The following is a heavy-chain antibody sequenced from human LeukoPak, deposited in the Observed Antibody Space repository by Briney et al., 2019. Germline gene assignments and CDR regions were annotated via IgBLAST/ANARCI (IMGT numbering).Heavy chain of an antibody. CDR1: GGSISSYY. D-gene: IGHD6-19*01. J-gene: IGHJ4*02. CDR3: ARGGSRYSSGWYVY. Sequence: SETLSLTCTVSGGSISSYYWSWLRQPPGKGLEWIGYIYYSGSTNYNPSHKSRVTISVDTSKNQFSLKLSSVTAADTAVYYCARGGSRYSSGWYVYWGQGTLVTVSS. V-gene: IGHV4-59*01. CDR2: IYYSGST.